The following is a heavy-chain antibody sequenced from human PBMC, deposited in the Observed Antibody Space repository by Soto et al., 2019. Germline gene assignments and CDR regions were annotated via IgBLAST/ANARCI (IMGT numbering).Heavy chain of an antibody. Sequence: PGGSLRLSCAVSGFTFSGYWLSWVRQAPGKGLEWVANINQDGRDKYYVDSVKGRSTISRDNAKNSLYLQMDSLRVEDTAVYYCARSPLAAVGYWGQGTVVTVSS. CDR1: GFTFSGYW. V-gene: IGHV3-7*01. D-gene: IGHD6-25*01. J-gene: IGHJ4*02. CDR2: INQDGRDK. CDR3: ARSPLAAVGY.